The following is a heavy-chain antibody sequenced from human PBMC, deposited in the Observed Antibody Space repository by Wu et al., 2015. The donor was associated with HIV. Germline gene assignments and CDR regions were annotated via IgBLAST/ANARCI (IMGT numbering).Heavy chain of an antibody. CDR3: ARVPTEDVDFLTADLKVGGSFDI. CDR1: GDTFSTSA. V-gene: IGHV1-69*12. CDR2: IIPIFGKA. Sequence: QVHLVQSGAEVKKPRSSVKVSCKASGDTFSTSAFSWVRQTPGQGLQWMGGIIPIFGKANYARRLQGKVTITADESTTTVYMELRSLKSEDTAMYYCARVPTEDVDFLTADLKVGGSFDIWGQGTLVTVSS. J-gene: IGHJ3*02. D-gene: IGHD3-9*01.